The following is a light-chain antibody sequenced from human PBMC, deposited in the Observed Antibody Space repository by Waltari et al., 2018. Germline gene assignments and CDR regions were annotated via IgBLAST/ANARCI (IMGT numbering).Light chain of an antibody. Sequence: EIVMTQSPATLSVSPGEGATLSCRASQSVSSNLAWYQLKPGQAPRLLIYVASTRATGIPARFSGSGSGTDFTLTISSLQSEDFALYYCQQYHKWPPWAFGQGTKVEIK. J-gene: IGKJ1*01. CDR2: VAS. V-gene: IGKV3-15*01. CDR1: QSVSSN. CDR3: QQYHKWPPWA.